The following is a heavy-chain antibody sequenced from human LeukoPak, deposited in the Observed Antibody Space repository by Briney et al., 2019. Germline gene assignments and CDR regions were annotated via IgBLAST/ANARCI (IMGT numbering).Heavy chain of an antibody. D-gene: IGHD1-26*01. Sequence: SGTLSLTCAVSDGSILTTNWWSWVRQPPGKGLEWIGEVHLSGASNYNPSLKSRVNMSIDKSKNQLSLELTSVTAADTAIYYCTRESGAFSPFGFWGQGTLVTVSS. V-gene: IGHV4-4*02. CDR1: DGSILTTNW. J-gene: IGHJ4*02. CDR3: TRESGAFSPFGF. CDR2: VHLSGAS.